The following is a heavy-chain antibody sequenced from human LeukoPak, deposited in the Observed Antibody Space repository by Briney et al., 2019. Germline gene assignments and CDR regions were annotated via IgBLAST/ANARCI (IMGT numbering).Heavy chain of an antibody. J-gene: IGHJ5*02. D-gene: IGHD3-10*01. CDR2: INPNSGGT. Sequence: RASVKVSCKASGYDFTKYAVQWVRQAPGQGLEWMGWINPNSGGTNYAQKFQGRVTMTRDTSISTAYMELSRLRSDDTAVYYCARESFVGQGSRVWFGSNWFDPWGQGTLVTVSS. V-gene: IGHV1-2*02. CDR3: ARESFVGQGSRVWFGSNWFDP. CDR1: GYDFTKYA.